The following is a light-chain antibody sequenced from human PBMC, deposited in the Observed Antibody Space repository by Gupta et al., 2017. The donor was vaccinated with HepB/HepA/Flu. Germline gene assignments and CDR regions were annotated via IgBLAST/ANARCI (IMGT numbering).Light chain of an antibody. CDR2: AAS. CDR1: QGIGSF. J-gene: IGKJ3*01. CDR3: QQLNNYPIT. V-gene: IGKV1-9*01. Sequence: DIQLTQSPSFLSASVGDRVTITCRASQGIGSFLAWYQQKPGKAPKLLIYAASTLQSGVPSRFSGSGSGTDFTLTISSLRPEDFATYFCQQLNNYPITFGHGTKVDVK.